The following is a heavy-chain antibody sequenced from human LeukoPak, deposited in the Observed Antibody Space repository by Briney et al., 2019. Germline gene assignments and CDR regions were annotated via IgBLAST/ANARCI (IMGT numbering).Heavy chain of an antibody. D-gene: IGHD2-15*01. V-gene: IGHV3-23*01. CDR1: GFTFDDYA. J-gene: IGHJ4*02. CDR2: ISGYGGST. CDR3: AKDSSVAVAADEY. Sequence: PGRSLRLSCAASGFTFDDYAMHWVRQAPGKGLEWVSGISGYGGSTYYADSVKGRFTVSRDNSKSTLYLQMNSLRAEDTAVYYCAKDSSVAVAADEYWGQGTLVTVSS.